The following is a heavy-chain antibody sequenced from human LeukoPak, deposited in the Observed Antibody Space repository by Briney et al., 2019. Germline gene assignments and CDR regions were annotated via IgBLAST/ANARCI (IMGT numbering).Heavy chain of an antibody. D-gene: IGHD3-10*01. V-gene: IGHV3-23*01. Sequence: GGSLRLSCAAPGFTFSDYAMSWVRQAPGKGLEWVSLIRVSGGSTDYADSVKGRVTISRDNSKNTLYLQMNSLRAEDTAVYYCARDPSGSGPDFDYWGQGTLVTVSS. CDR3: ARDPSGSGPDFDY. J-gene: IGHJ4*02. CDR2: IRVSGGST. CDR1: GFTFSDYA.